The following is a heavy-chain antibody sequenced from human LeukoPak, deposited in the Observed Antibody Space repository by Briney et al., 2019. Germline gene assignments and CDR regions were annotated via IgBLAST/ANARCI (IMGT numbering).Heavy chain of an antibody. CDR1: GFTLSSYA. D-gene: IGHD6-13*01. J-gene: IGHJ4*02. CDR3: AKIGEAATRAFDY. CDR2: ISGSGGTT. V-gene: IGHV3-23*01. Sequence: PGGTLRLSCAVSGFTLSSYAMSWVRQPPGKGLEWVSDISGSGGTTYYADSMKGRFTTSRYNAKTTLQLQMNIMTAEDTAVYYCAKIGEAATRAFDYWGQGTLVTVSS.